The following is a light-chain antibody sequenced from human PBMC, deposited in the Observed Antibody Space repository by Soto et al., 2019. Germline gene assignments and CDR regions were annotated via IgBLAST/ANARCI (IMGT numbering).Light chain of an antibody. CDR3: LQHNVYPRT. CDR1: QSISSY. Sequence: DIQMTQSPSSLSASVGDRVTITCRASQSISSYLNWYQQKPGKAPKLLIHAASSLQSGVPSRFSGSGSGTEFTLTISSLQPEDFATYYCLQHNVYPRTFGQGTKVDIK. V-gene: IGKV1-17*01. CDR2: AAS. J-gene: IGKJ1*01.